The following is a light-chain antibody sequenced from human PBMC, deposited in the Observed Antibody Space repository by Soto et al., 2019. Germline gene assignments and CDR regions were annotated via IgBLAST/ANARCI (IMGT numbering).Light chain of an antibody. V-gene: IGKV3-20*01. J-gene: IGKJ1*01. CDR3: QQYGSSPRT. CDR1: QSVTSNF. Sequence: EIVLPQSPGTLSLSPGERATLSCRTSQSVTSNFLAWYQQKPGQAPRLLIYGATNRATGIPDRFSGSGSGTVFTLTISRLEPEDFAVYYCQQYGSSPRTFGPGTKVDIK. CDR2: GAT.